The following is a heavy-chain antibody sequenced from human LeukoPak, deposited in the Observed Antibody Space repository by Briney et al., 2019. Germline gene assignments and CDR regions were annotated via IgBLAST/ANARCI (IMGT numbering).Heavy chain of an antibody. Sequence: SETLSLTCTVSGGPISSSSSYWGWIRQPPGKGLEWIGSIYYSGSTYYNPSLKSRVTISVDTSKNQFSLKLSSVTAADTAVYYCARGYDSSGYFFDYWGQGTLVTVSS. CDR3: ARGYDSSGYFFDY. D-gene: IGHD3-22*01. CDR2: IYYSGST. J-gene: IGHJ4*02. CDR1: GGPISSSSSY. V-gene: IGHV4-39*07.